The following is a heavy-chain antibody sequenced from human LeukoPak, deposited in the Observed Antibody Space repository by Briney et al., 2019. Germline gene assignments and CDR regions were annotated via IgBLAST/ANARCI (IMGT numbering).Heavy chain of an antibody. J-gene: IGHJ5*02. CDR2: IYASGST. CDR1: GGAISSYY. V-gene: IGHV4-4*07. Sequence: PSETLSLTCTVSGGAISSYYWSWIRQPAGKGLEWIGRIYASGSTNYNPSLKSRVTMSVDTSKSQFSLKLISVTAADTAVYYCARDPRGIVGANHNWFDPWGQGTLVTVSS. CDR3: ARDPRGIVGANHNWFDP. D-gene: IGHD1-26*01.